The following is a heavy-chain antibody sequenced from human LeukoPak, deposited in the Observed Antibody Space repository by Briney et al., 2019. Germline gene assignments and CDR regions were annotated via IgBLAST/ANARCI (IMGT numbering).Heavy chain of an antibody. J-gene: IGHJ4*02. D-gene: IGHD6-25*01. V-gene: IGHV3-30*04. CDR2: ISYDGSNK. CDR1: GFTFSSYA. CDR3: ARRHFQGSGPTTVDY. Sequence: GGSLRLSCAASGFTFSSYAMHWVRQAPGKGLEWVAVISYDGSNKYYADSVKGRFTISRDNSKNTLYLQMNSLRAEDTAVYYCARRHFQGSGPTTVDYWGQGTLVTVSS.